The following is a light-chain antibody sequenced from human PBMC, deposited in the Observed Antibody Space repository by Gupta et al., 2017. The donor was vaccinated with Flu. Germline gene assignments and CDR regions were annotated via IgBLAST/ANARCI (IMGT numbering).Light chain of an antibody. J-gene: IGLJ3*02. CDR2: CND. CDR1: TSNIGSNY. V-gene: IGLV1-47*02. CDR3: SEWGDSMGGHWV. Sequence: SVLAQPPSASGTPRQRVTISCSGSTSNIGSNYVYCYQQPPATAPHLLIYCNDQRPSGVPPRCYCATSCASASPVTSTRRHEEEADDYWSEWGDSMGGHWVFGGGTKLTVL.